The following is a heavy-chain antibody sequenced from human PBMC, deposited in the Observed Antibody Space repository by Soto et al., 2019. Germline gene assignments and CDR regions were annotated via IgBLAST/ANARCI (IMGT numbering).Heavy chain of an antibody. CDR1: GGTFSSYA. J-gene: IGHJ3*02. D-gene: IGHD6-19*01. Sequence: VASVKVSCKASGGTFSSYAISWVRQAPGQGLEWMGGIIPIFGTANYAQKFQGRVTITADESTSTAYMELSSLRSEDTAVYYCAREGDSSGWYRDAFDIWGQGTMVTVS. CDR3: AREGDSSGWYRDAFDI. V-gene: IGHV1-69*13. CDR2: IIPIFGTA.